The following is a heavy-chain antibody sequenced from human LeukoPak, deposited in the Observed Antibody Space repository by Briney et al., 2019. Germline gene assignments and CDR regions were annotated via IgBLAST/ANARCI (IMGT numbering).Heavy chain of an antibody. CDR1: GYSFTTYW. J-gene: IGHJ4*02. CDR2: IYPGDSDT. CDR3: ARSPPYYYDSSGYYSDY. Sequence: GESLKISCKGSGYSFTTYWIGWVRQMPGKGLEWMGIIYPGDSDTRYSPSFQGQVTISADKSISTAYLQWSSLKASDTAMYYCARSPPYYYDSSGYYSDYWGQGTLVTVPS. D-gene: IGHD3-22*01. V-gene: IGHV5-51*01.